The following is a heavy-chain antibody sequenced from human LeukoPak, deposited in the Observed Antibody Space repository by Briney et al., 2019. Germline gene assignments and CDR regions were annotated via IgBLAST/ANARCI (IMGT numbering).Heavy chain of an antibody. J-gene: IGHJ3*02. V-gene: IGHV3-74*01. CDR3: ARDPAGSLPAFDI. CDR1: EFTFSSYG. CDR2: ISPDGDST. Sequence: PGGSLRLSCAASEFTFSSYGMDWVRQAPGKGLVLVSRISPDGDSTNYADSVQGRFTVSRDNAKNTLYLQMNSLRAEDTAVYYCARDPAGSLPAFDIWGQGTLVTVSS.